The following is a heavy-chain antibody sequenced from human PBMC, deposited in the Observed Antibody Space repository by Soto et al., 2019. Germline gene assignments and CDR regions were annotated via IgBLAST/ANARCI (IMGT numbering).Heavy chain of an antibody. D-gene: IGHD2-2*01. J-gene: IGHJ3*02. Sequence: ASVKVSCKASGYTFTGYDMHWVRQAPGQGLEWMGWINPNSGGTNYAQKFQGWVTMTRDTSISTAYMELSRLRSDDTAVYYCARGDVVPAAQDAFDIWGQGTIVTVS. V-gene: IGHV1-2*04. CDR3: ARGDVVPAAQDAFDI. CDR1: GYTFTGYD. CDR2: INPNSGGT.